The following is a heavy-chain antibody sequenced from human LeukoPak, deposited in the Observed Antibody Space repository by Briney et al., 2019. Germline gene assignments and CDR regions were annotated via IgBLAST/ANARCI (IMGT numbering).Heavy chain of an antibody. CDR3: AKGGKVRGVIVYYYGMDV. J-gene: IGHJ6*02. Sequence: PGGSLRLSCAASGFTFSSYAMSWVRQAPGKGLGWVSAISGSGGSTYYADSVKGRFTISRDNSKNTLYLQMNSLRAEDTTVYYCAKGGKVRGVIVYYYGMDVWGQGTTVTVSS. V-gene: IGHV3-23*01. D-gene: IGHD3-10*01. CDR2: ISGSGGST. CDR1: GFTFSSYA.